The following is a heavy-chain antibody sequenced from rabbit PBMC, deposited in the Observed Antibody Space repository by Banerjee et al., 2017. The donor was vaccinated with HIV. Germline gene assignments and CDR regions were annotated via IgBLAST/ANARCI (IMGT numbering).Heavy chain of an antibody. V-gene: IGHV1S43*01. CDR1: GFSFTNKYV. CDR2: IYTNGGST. CDR3: ARDFAGDSYYYGLDL. D-gene: IGHD8-1*01. Sequence: QEQLEESGGDLVKPEGSLTLTCTASGFSFTNKYVMCWVRQAPGKGLEWIACIYTNGGSTWYASCVNGRFTISRSTSLNTVNLKMTSLTAADTATYFCARDFAGDSYYYGLDLWGQGTLVTVS. J-gene: IGHJ6*01.